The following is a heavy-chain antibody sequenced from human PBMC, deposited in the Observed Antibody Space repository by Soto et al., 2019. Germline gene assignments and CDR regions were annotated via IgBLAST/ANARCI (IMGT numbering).Heavy chain of an antibody. D-gene: IGHD3-22*01. V-gene: IGHV4-59*01. Sequence: KASETLSLTCTVSGGSISSYYWSWIRQPPGKGLEWIGYIYYSGSTNYNPSLKSRVTISVDTSKNQFSLKLSSVTAADTAVYYCARVGDYYDSSGYIDYWGQGTLVTVSS. J-gene: IGHJ4*02. CDR2: IYYSGST. CDR1: GGSISSYY. CDR3: ARVGDYYDSSGYIDY.